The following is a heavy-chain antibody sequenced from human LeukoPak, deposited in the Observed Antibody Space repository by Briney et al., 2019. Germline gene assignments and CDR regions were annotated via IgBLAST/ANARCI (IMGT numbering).Heavy chain of an antibody. CDR1: GYTFTGYY. D-gene: IGHD6-19*01. CDR3: ARGAPGPAYSSGWYDSDY. Sequence: ASLKVSCKASGYTFTGYYMHWVRQAPGQGLEWMGWINPNSGGTNYAQKFQGRVTMTTDTSTSTAYMELRSLRSDDTAMYYCARGAPGPAYSSGWYDSDYWGQGTLVTVSS. J-gene: IGHJ4*02. V-gene: IGHV1-2*02. CDR2: INPNSGGT.